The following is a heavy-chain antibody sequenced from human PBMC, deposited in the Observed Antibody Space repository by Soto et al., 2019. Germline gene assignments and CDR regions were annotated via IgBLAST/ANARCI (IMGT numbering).Heavy chain of an antibody. V-gene: IGHV3-30*03. J-gene: IGHJ6*02. CDR3: TRGVFYRSTTFSPGMVD. CDR2: ISDDGSSK. D-gene: IGHD2-2*01. Sequence: PGGSLRLSCADSGFTFSSYAMHLVRQAPGKGLEWVSIISDDGSSKHYADSVNGRFTISRDHSKNTLYLQINSLRGEDTAVYYCTRGVFYRSTTFSPGMVDWGQGTSVTVSS. CDR1: GFTFSSYA.